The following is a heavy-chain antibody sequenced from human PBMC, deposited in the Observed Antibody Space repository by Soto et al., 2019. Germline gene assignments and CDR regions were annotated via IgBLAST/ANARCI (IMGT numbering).Heavy chain of an antibody. CDR2: IYYSGST. CDR1: GGSISSYY. J-gene: IGHJ5*02. V-gene: IGHV4-59*08. CDR3: ARLGAQEIDP. Sequence: PSETLSLTCTVSGGSISSYYWSWIRQPPGKGLELIGYIYYSGSTNYNPSLNSRVTISVDTSKNQFSLKLSSVTAADTAVYYCARLGAQEIDPWGQGTLVTVSS. D-gene: IGHD3-16*01.